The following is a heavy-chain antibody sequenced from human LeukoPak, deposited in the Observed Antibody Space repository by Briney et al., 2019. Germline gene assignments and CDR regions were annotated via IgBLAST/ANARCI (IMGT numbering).Heavy chain of an antibody. CDR2: MYHNGST. Sequence: SETLSLTCTVSGGSISSISYYWGWIRQPPGKGLEWIGSMYHNGSTYYNPSLKSRVTISVDTSKNQFSLKLSSVTAADTAVYYCARGRRGYSYGHYYYYYYMDVWGKGTTVTVSS. CDR1: GGSISSISYY. D-gene: IGHD5-18*01. CDR3: ARGRRGYSYGHYYYYYYMDV. J-gene: IGHJ6*03. V-gene: IGHV4-39*01.